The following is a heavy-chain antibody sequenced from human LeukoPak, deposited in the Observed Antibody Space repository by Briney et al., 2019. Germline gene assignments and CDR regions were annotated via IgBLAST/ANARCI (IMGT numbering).Heavy chain of an antibody. J-gene: IGHJ4*02. D-gene: IGHD5-12*01. CDR2: IKQDGSEK. CDR1: GFTFSSYW. V-gene: IGHV3-7*01. CDR3: ARDGEISGSKPIDY. Sequence: GGSLRLSCAASGFTFSSYWMSWVRRAPGKGLEWVANIKQDGSEKYYVDSVKGRFTISRDNAKNSLYLQMNSLRAEDTAVYYCARDGEISGSKPIDYWGQGTLVTVSS.